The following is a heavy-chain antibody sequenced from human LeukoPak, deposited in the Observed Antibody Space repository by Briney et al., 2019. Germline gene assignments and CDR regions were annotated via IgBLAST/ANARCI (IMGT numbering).Heavy chain of an antibody. CDR1: GYTFTSYY. D-gene: IGHD6-19*01. CDR3: ARGLHSSGWYDFWFDP. CDR2: INPNSGGT. Sequence: ASVKVSCKASGYTFTSYYMHWVRQAPGQGLEWMGWINPNSGGTNYAQKFQGRVTMTRDTSISTAYMELSRLRSDDTAVYYCARGLHSSGWYDFWFDPWGQGTLVTVSS. J-gene: IGHJ5*02. V-gene: IGHV1-2*02.